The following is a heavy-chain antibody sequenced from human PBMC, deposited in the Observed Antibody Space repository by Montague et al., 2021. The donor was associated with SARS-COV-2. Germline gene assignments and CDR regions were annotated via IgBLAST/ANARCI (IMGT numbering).Heavy chain of an antibody. D-gene: IGHD3-10*01. CDR3: ARSKLWFGELLLSDAFDI. Sequence: TLSPTCTVSGGSISSGGYCWSWIRQHPGKGLEWIGYIYYSGSTYYXPSLKSRVTISVDTSKNQFSLKLSSVTAADTAVYYCARSKLWFGELLLSDAFDIWGQGTMVTVSS. CDR1: GGSISSGGYC. CDR2: IYYSGST. V-gene: IGHV4-31*03. J-gene: IGHJ3*02.